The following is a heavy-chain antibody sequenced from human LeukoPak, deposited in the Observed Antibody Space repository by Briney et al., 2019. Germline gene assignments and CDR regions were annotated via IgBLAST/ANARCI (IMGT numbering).Heavy chain of an antibody. CDR2: IYSGCST. V-gene: IGHV3-66*01. D-gene: IGHD5-24*01. J-gene: IGHJ4*02. Sequence: GGSLRLSCAASGFTVSSNYMSWVRQAPGKGLEWVSVIYSGCSTYYADSVKGRFTISRDNSKNTLYLQMNSLRAEDTAVYYCARVHRWLQYDYWGQGTLVTVSS. CDR3: ARVHRWLQYDY. CDR1: GFTVSSNY.